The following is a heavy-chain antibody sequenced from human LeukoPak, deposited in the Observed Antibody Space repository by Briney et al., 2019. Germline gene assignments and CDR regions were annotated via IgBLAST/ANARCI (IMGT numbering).Heavy chain of an antibody. Sequence: SETLSLTCTVSGYSISSGYYWGWIRQPPGKGLEWIGSIYHSGSTYYNPSLKSRVTISVDTSKNQFSLKLSSVTAADTAVYYCARDLGYYDSSGYWCYWGQGTLVTVSS. CDR2: IYHSGST. V-gene: IGHV4-38-2*02. CDR3: ARDLGYYDSSGYWCY. CDR1: GYSISSGYY. D-gene: IGHD3-22*01. J-gene: IGHJ4*02.